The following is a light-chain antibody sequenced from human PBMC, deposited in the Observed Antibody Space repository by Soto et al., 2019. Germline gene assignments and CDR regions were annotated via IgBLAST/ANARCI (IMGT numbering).Light chain of an antibody. V-gene: IGKV3-20*01. CDR2: GAS. CDR3: QQYGVTPPNT. J-gene: IGKJ4*01. Sequence: EIVLTQSPGTLSLSPGERATLSCRASQIVSSTYLAWFQQKPGQAPRLLIYGASTRATGIPDRFSGSGSGTDFTLTISGLEAEDVALYYCQQYGVTPPNTFGGGTKVEV. CDR1: QIVSSTY.